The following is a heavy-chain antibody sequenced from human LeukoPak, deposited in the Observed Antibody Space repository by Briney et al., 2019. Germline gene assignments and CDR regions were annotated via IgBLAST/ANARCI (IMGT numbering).Heavy chain of an antibody. CDR1: GFTISSYS. CDR2: ISSSSSYI. V-gene: IGHV3-21*01. J-gene: IGHJ5*02. Sequence: GGSLRLSCAASGFTISSYSMNWVRQAPGKGLEWVSSISSSSSYIYYADSVKGRFTISRDNAKNSLYLQMNSLRAEDTAVYYCARAGLRYFDWPSAWGQGTLVTVSS. CDR3: ARAGLRYFDWPSA. D-gene: IGHD3-9*01.